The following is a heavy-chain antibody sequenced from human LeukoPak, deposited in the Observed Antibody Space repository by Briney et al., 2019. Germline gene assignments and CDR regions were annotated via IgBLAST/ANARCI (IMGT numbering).Heavy chain of an antibody. Sequence: GGSLRLSCAASGFTFSSYAMHWVRQAPGKGLEWVAVISYDGSNKYYADSVKGRFTISRDNSKNTLYLQMNSLRAEDTAVYYCARAPDYSNYMGALGIYWGQGTLVTVSS. CDR3: ARAPDYSNYMGALGIY. V-gene: IGHV3-30-3*01. D-gene: IGHD4-11*01. CDR2: ISYDGSNK. J-gene: IGHJ4*02. CDR1: GFTFSSYA.